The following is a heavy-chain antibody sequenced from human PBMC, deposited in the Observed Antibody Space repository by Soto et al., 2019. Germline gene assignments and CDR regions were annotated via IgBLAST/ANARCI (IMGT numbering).Heavy chain of an antibody. J-gene: IGHJ3*02. Sequence: PSETLSLTCTVSGGSISSSSYYWGWIRQPPGKGLEWIGSIYYSGSTYYNPSLKSRVTISVDTSKNQFSLKLSSVTAADTAVYYCARRGTTWYYVYAFDIWGQGTMVTVSS. D-gene: IGHD3-16*01. V-gene: IGHV4-39*01. CDR1: GGSISSSSYY. CDR2: IYYSGST. CDR3: ARRGTTWYYVYAFDI.